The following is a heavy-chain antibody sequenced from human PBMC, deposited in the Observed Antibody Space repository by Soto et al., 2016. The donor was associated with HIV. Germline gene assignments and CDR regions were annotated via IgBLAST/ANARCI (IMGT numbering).Heavy chain of an antibody. CDR1: GFTFSNAW. J-gene: IGHJ6*03. D-gene: IGHD1-1*01. CDR3: TTDHVGTGYYYMDV. Sequence: EVQLVESGGGLVKPGGSLRLSCAASGFTFSNAWMSWVRQAPGKGLEWVGRIKSKTDGGTTDYAAPVKGRFTISRDDSKNTLYLQMNSLKTEDTAVYYCTTDHVGTGYYYMDVWGKGTTVTVSS. CDR2: IKSKTDGGTT. V-gene: IGHV3-15*01.